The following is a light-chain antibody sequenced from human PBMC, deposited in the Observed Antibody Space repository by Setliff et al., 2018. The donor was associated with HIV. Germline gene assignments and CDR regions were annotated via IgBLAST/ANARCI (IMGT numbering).Light chain of an antibody. V-gene: IGLV2-23*02. CDR3: CSYAGSSTPYV. CDR2: GVS. J-gene: IGLJ1*01. Sequence: QSVLTQPASVSGSPGQSITISCTGTSSDVGSYNLVSWYQQHPGKAPKLMIYGVSKRPSGVSNRFSGSKSGNTASLTISGLQAEDEADYYCCSYAGSSTPYVFGTGTKVTV. CDR1: SSDVGSYNL.